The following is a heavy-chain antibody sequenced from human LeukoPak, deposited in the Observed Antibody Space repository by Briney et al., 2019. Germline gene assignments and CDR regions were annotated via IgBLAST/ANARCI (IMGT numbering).Heavy chain of an antibody. D-gene: IGHD2/OR15-2a*01. CDR2: INTDGSTT. J-gene: IGHJ3*01. V-gene: IGHV3-74*01. CDR1: GFTFSSYW. Sequence: QPGGSLRLSCAASGFTFSSYWMHWVRQAPGKGLVWVSRINTDGSTTTYADSVKGRFTISRDNAKDTLYLQMDSLRAEDTAVFYCARAGGKYYGAFDVWGQGTKVTVSS. CDR3: ARAGGKYYGAFDV.